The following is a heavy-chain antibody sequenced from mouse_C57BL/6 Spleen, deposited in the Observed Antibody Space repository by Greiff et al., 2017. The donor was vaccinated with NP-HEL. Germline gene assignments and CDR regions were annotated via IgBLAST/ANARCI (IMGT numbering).Heavy chain of an antibody. CDR2: ISDGGSYT. CDR3: AAYVLFAY. Sequence: EVMLVESGGGLVKPGGSLKLSCAASGFTFSSYAMSWVRQTPEKRLEWVATISDGGSYTYYPDNVKGRFTISRDNAKNNLYLQMSHLKSEDTAMYYCAAYVLFAYWGQGTRVTVSA. V-gene: IGHV5-4*03. CDR1: GFTFSSYA. J-gene: IGHJ3*01.